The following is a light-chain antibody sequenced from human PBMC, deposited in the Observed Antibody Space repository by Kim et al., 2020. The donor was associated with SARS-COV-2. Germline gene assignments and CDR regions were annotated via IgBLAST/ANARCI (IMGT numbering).Light chain of an antibody. J-gene: IGLJ2*01. CDR3: QSYDSRLSGPRVV. Sequence: VTISCTGSSSNIGAGYDVHWYQQLPGTAPKLLIYANHNRPSGVPDRFSGSKSGTSASLAITGLQAEDEADYYCQSYDSRLSGPRVVFGGGTQLTVL. CDR2: ANH. CDR1: SSNIGAGYD. V-gene: IGLV1-40*01.